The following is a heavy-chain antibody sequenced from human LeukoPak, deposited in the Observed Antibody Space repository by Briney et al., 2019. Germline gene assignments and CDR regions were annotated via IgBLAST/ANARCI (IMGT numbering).Heavy chain of an antibody. D-gene: IGHD6-13*01. V-gene: IGHV3-30*04. CDR3: ARETSSSWPFDY. Sequence: GGSLRLSCAASGLTFSSNAMHWVRQAPGKGLEWVASISYDGTNKNYADSVKGRFTISRDNSKNTLYLQMNSLRTEDTAIYYCARETSSSWPFDYWGQGTLVTVSS. J-gene: IGHJ4*02. CDR1: GLTFSSNA. CDR2: ISYDGTNK.